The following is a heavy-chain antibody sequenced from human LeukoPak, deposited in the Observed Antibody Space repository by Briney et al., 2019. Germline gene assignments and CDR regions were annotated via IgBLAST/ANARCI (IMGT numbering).Heavy chain of an antibody. V-gene: IGHV4-30-2*01. CDR1: GGSISSGGYS. CDR3: ATHRDSSGYYGY. CDR2: IYHSGST. Sequence: PSETXSLTCAVSGGSISSGGYSWSWIRQPPGKGLEWIGYIYHSGSTYYNPSLKSRVTISVDRSKNQFSLKLSSVTAADTAVYYCATHRDSSGYYGYWGQGTLVTVSS. D-gene: IGHD3-22*01. J-gene: IGHJ4*02.